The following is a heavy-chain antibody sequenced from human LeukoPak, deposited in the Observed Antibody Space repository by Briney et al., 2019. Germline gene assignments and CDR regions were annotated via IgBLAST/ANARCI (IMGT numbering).Heavy chain of an antibody. J-gene: IGHJ4*02. Sequence: PGGSLRLSCAASGFTFSSYAMSWVRQAPGKGLEWVSAISGSGGSTYYADSVKGRFTISRDNAKNSLYLQMNSLRAEDTAVYYCARDRVRGVIGGRQWLPLDYWGQGTLVTVSS. CDR1: GFTFSSYA. CDR3: ARDRVRGVIGGRQWLPLDY. CDR2: ISGSGGST. D-gene: IGHD3-10*01. V-gene: IGHV3-23*01.